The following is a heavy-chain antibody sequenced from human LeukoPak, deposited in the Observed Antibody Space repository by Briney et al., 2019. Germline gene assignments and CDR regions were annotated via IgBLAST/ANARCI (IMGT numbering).Heavy chain of an antibody. CDR3: ARDPYSNYFDN. Sequence: GGSLRLSCAASGFFVSSNFMSWVRQAPGKGLDWVSVINTDGSTYYADSVKGRFTISRDSSKNTLYLQMNSLRVEDTAVYYCARDPYSNYFDNWGQGTLVTVSS. CDR2: INTDGST. CDR1: GFFVSSNF. D-gene: IGHD4-11*01. V-gene: IGHV3-66*01. J-gene: IGHJ4*02.